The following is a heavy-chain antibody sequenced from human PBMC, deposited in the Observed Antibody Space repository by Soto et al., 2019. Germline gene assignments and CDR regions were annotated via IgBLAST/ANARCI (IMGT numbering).Heavy chain of an antibody. Sequence: SETLSLTCTVSGGSITSHYWSWIRQPPGKGLEWIGYIYYSGSSSYNPSLKSRVTMSVDTSKNQISLKLRSVTAADTAVYYCARKEVGVYFWGQGTLVTVSS. CDR3: ARKEVGVYF. CDR1: GGSITSHY. D-gene: IGHD3-10*01. J-gene: IGHJ4*02. V-gene: IGHV4-59*11. CDR2: IYYSGSS.